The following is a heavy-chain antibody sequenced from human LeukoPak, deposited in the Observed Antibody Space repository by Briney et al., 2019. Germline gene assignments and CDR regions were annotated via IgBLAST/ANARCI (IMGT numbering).Heavy chain of an antibody. J-gene: IGHJ4*02. Sequence: GASVKVSCKASGYTFTGYYMHWVRQAPGQGLEWMGRIIPILGIANYAQKFQGRVTITADKSTSTAYMELSSLRSEDTAVYYCSNWGVGYWGQGTLVTVSS. V-gene: IGHV1-69*02. CDR2: IIPILGIA. CDR1: GYTFTGYY. CDR3: SNWGVGY. D-gene: IGHD7-27*01.